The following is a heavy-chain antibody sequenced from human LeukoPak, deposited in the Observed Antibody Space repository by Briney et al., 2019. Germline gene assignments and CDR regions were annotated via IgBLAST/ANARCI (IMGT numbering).Heavy chain of an antibody. CDR1: GFTFSNFD. D-gene: IGHD3-9*01. V-gene: IGHV3-21*01. CDR3: ARDDTGLSNFDY. J-gene: IGHJ4*02. CDR2: ISSSSSYI. Sequence: GGSLRLSCAASGFTFSNFDMNWVRQAPGKGLEWVSSISSSSSYIYYADSVKGRFTISRDNAKNSLYLQMNSLRAEDTAVYYCARDDTGLSNFDYWGQGTLVTVSS.